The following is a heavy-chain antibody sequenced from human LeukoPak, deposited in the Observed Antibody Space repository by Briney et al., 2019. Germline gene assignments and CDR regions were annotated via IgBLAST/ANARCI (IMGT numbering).Heavy chain of an antibody. CDR1: GFTVSSNY. V-gene: IGHV3-66*02. J-gene: IGHJ3*02. CDR2: IYSGGST. Sequence: GGSLRLSCAASGFTVSSNYMSWVRQAPGKGLEWVSVIYSGGSTYYADSVKGRLTISRDNSKNTLYLQMNSLRAEDTAVYYCAGLYDSSGYSPVAFDIWGQGTMVTVSS. CDR3: AGLYDSSGYSPVAFDI. D-gene: IGHD3-22*01.